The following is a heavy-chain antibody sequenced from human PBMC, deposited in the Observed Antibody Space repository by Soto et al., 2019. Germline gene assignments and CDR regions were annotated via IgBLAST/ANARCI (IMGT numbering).Heavy chain of an antibody. J-gene: IGHJ4*02. D-gene: IGHD3-22*01. CDR2: IGTAGDT. V-gene: IGHV3-13*01. CDR1: GFTFSSYD. CDR3: ARDKDSSGFDY. Sequence: GGSLRLSCAASGFTFSSYDMHWVRQATGKGLEWVSAIGTAGDTYYPGSVKGRFTISRENAKNSLYLQMNSLRAGDTAVYYCARDKDSSGFDYWGQGTLVTVSS.